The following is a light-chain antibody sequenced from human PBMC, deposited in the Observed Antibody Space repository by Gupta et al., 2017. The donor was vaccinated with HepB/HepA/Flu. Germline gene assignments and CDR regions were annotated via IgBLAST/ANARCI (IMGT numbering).Light chain of an antibody. J-gene: IGLJ2*01. CDR1: CLRRYY. CDR2: GKN. CDR3: NSRDSSVNHSAVV. V-gene: IGLV3-19*01. Sequence: SSELTQGPAVSVALGQTVRITCQEDCLRRYYARWYQQKPGQAPLLVIYGKNNRPSGIPDRFSGSTSGTTASLTITGTQAEDEADYYCNSRDSSVNHSAVVLGGGTKLTVL.